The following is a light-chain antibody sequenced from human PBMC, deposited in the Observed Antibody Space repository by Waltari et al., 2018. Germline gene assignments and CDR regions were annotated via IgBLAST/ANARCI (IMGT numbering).Light chain of an antibody. V-gene: IGLV3-25*03. CDR2: KDT. Sequence: SYELTQPPSVSVSPGQTASITCSGDAWPQQYTYWYQQKPGKAPVLVIYKDTERPSGIPERFSGSSSGTTVTLTISGLQAEDEADYYCQSADSSGTYWMFGGGTKLTVL. CDR1: AWPQQY. CDR3: QSADSSGTYWM. J-gene: IGLJ3*02.